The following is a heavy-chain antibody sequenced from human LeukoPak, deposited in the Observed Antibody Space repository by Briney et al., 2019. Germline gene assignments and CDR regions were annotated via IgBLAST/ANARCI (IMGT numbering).Heavy chain of an antibody. CDR1: GFTFSSYA. J-gene: IGHJ4*02. D-gene: IGHD2-8*02. V-gene: IGHV3-30*04. Sequence: PGGSLRLSCAASGFTFSSYAMHWVRQAPGKGLEWVAVISSDGSNKYYADSMKGRFTISRDNSKSTLSLQMNSLRAEDTAIYYCATYRQVLLPFESWGQGTLVTVSS. CDR3: ATYRQVLLPFES. CDR2: ISSDGSNK.